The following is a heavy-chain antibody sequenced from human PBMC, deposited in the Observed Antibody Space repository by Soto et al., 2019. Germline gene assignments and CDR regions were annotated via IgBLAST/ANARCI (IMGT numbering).Heavy chain of an antibody. J-gene: IGHJ6*02. CDR1: GFSFSSNA. D-gene: IGHD5-12*01. CDR3: AKSGGFSGYDWRGFYYYGMDV. V-gene: IGHV3-23*01. Sequence: EVQVLESGGGLKQPGESLRLSCAASGFSFSSNAMSWVRQAPGKGLEWVSGIRDSGGNTYYADSVKGRFTISRDNSKNTVYLQMNSLRAEHTAVYYCAKSGGFSGYDWRGFYYYGMDVWGQGTTVTVSS. CDR2: IRDSGGNT.